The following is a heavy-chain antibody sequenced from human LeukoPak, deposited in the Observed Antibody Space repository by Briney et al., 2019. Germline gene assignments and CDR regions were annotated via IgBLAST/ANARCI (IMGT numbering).Heavy chain of an antibody. CDR2: IYSGGST. CDR3: AKFEIVVVPAAMSVGGAFDI. V-gene: IGHV3-66*01. Sequence: GGSLRLSCAASGFTVSSNYMSWVRQASGKGLEWVSVIYSGGSTYYADSVKGRFTISRDNSKNTLYLQMNSLRAEDTAVYYCAKFEIVVVPAAMSVGGAFDIWGQGTMVTVSS. J-gene: IGHJ3*02. CDR1: GFTVSSNY. D-gene: IGHD2-2*01.